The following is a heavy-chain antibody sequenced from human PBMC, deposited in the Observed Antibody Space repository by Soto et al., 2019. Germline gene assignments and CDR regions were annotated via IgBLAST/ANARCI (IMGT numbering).Heavy chain of an antibody. V-gene: IGHV3-13*01. J-gene: IGHJ4*02. CDR2: IGTAGYT. CDR3: ARDSQKAGFDY. Sequence: EVQLVESGGGLVQPGGSLRLSCAASGFTFSSYDMHWVRQATGKGLEWVSAIGTAGYTYYPGSVKGRFTISRENAKNSLYLQMNSLRAGDTAVYYCARDSQKAGFDYWGQGTLVTVSS. D-gene: IGHD3-10*01. CDR1: GFTFSSYD.